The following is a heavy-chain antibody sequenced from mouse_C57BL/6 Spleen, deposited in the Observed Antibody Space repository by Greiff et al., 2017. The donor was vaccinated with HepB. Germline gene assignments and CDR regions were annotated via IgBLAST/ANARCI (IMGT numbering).Heavy chain of an antibody. CDR2: ISDGGSYT. CDR1: GFTFSSYA. V-gene: IGHV5-4*01. D-gene: IGHD3-2*02. CDR3: ARDSSGGYYFDY. Sequence: EVKLVESGGGLVKPGGSLKLSCAASGFTFSSYAMSWVRQTPEKRLEWVATISDGGSYTYYPDNVKGRFTISRDNAKNNLYLQMSHLKSEDTAMYYCARDSSGGYYFDYWGQGTTLTVSS. J-gene: IGHJ2*01.